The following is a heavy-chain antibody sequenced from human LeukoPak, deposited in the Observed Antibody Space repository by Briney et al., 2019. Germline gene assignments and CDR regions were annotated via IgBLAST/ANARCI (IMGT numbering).Heavy chain of an antibody. J-gene: IGHJ1*01. CDR2: INHSGGT. Sequence: SETLSLTCAVYGGSFSGYYWSWIRQPPRKRLEWIGEINHSGGTNYNTSLKSRVTISVDTCKNKFSLKLSSLTSAVTAVYYCASTKPVAAAGTPPGYFQHWGQGTLVTVSS. V-gene: IGHV4-34*01. D-gene: IGHD6-13*01. CDR1: GGSFSGYY. CDR3: ASTKPVAAAGTPPGYFQH.